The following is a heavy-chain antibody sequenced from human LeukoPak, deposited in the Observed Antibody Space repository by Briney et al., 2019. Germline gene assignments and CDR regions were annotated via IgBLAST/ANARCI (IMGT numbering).Heavy chain of an antibody. D-gene: IGHD2-15*01. CDR1: GYTFTSYY. Sequence: ASVKVSCKASGYTFTSYYMHWVRQAPGQGLEWMGIINPSGGSTSYAQKFQGRATMTRDMSTSTVYMELSSLRSEDTAVYYCARGRYCSGGSCYSDYWGQGTLVTVSS. V-gene: IGHV1-46*01. CDR2: INPSGGST. J-gene: IGHJ4*02. CDR3: ARGRYCSGGSCYSDY.